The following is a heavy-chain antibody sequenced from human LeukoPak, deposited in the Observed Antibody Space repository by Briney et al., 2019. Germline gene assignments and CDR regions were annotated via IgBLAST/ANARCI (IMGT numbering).Heavy chain of an antibody. CDR2: ISSSDSSI. D-gene: IGHD5-12*01. V-gene: IGHV3-48*04. CDR1: GFTFSTYS. CDR3: ARGATINDFTLDY. Sequence: GGSLRLSCAASGFTFSTYSMNWVRQAPGKGLEWVSYISSSDSSIYYADSVKGRFTISRDNAKNSLYLQMNGLRAEDTAVYYCARGATINDFTLDYWGQGTLVTVSS. J-gene: IGHJ4*02.